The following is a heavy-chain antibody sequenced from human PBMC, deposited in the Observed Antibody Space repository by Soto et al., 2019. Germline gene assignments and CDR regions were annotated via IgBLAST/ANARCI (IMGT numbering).Heavy chain of an antibody. CDR2: IKSKTDGGTA. Sequence: GGSLRLSCAVSGFRFSSYGMHWVRQAAGKGLEWVGRIKSKTDGGTADYAAPVKGRATISRDDSKNTVYLQMNSLKTEDTAVYYCTTGIYYDILTGYHNVAYWGQGARVTVSS. CDR3: TTGIYYDILTGYHNVAY. J-gene: IGHJ4*02. V-gene: IGHV3-15*01. CDR1: GFRFSSYG. D-gene: IGHD3-9*01.